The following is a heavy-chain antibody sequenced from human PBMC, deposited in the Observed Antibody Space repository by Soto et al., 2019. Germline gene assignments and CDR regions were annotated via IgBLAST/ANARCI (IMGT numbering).Heavy chain of an antibody. J-gene: IGHJ4*02. CDR1: GGSISSSSYY. CDR2: IYYSGST. Sequence: QLQLQESGPGLVKPSETLSLTCTVSGGSISSSSYYWGWIRQPPGKGLEWIGSIYYSGSTYYNPSLKSRVTISVDTSKNQFSLKLSSVTAADTAVYYCARVAGSYCSSTGCYAHTSYYFDYWGQGTLVTVSS. CDR3: ARVAGSYCSSTGCYAHTSYYFDY. D-gene: IGHD2-2*01. V-gene: IGHV4-39*01.